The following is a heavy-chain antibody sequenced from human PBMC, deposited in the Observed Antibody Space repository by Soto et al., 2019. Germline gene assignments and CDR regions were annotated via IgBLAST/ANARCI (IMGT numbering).Heavy chain of an antibody. Sequence: GGSLRLSCAASGFTFSSYGMHWVRQAPGKGLEWVAVIWYDGSNKYYADSVKGRFTISGDNSKNRVFLQMNSRRAEATAVYYCARGASLFFAMDADLAARYYYYGMDVWGQGTTVTVSS. V-gene: IGHV3-33*01. CDR3: ARGASLFFAMDADLAARYYYYGMDV. J-gene: IGHJ6*02. CDR1: GFTFSSYG. CDR2: IWYDGSNK. D-gene: IGHD6-6*01.